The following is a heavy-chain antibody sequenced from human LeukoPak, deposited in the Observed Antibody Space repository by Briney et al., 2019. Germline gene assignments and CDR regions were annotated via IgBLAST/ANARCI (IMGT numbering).Heavy chain of an antibody. J-gene: IGHJ4*02. CDR3: ARGSGNYEWY. V-gene: IGHV1-2*02. CDR2: INPKSGDT. CDR1: GYTFSAYY. Sequence: GASVKVSCKASGYTFSAYYMHWVRQAPGQGLEWMGWINPKSGDTNYAQNFQGRVTLTRETSIRTAYMDVSRLRSDDTAVDYCARGSGNYEWYWGQGTLVTVSS. D-gene: IGHD1-26*01.